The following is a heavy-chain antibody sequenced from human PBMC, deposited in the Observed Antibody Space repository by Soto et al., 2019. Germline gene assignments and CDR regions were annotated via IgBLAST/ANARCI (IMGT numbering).Heavy chain of an antibody. CDR2: ISGSGGRT. J-gene: IGHJ3*02. CDR3: AKGGYYSLFDI. V-gene: IGHV3-23*01. D-gene: IGHD3-16*01. Sequence: GGSLRLSCVASGFPFSVYAMSWVGQTPGKGLEWVSGISGSGGRTYYADSVKGRFTISRDNSNNTLSLQMHILRVEDTAVYFCAKGGYYSLFDIWGRGTMVTVSS. CDR1: GFPFSVYA.